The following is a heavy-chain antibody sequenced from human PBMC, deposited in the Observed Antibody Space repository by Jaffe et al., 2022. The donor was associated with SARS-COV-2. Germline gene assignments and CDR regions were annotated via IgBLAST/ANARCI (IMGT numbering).Heavy chain of an antibody. J-gene: IGHJ4*02. CDR2: INHSGST. V-gene: IGHV4-34*01. Sequence: QVQLQQWGAGLLKPSETLSLTCAVYGGSFSGYYWSWIRQPPGKGLEWIGEINHSGSTNYNPSLKSRVTISVDTSKNQFSLKLSSVTAADTAVYYCARGVGLRYSYGPPRHYFDYWGQGTLVTVSS. D-gene: IGHD5-18*01. CDR3: ARGVGLRYSYGPPRHYFDY. CDR1: GGSFSGYY.